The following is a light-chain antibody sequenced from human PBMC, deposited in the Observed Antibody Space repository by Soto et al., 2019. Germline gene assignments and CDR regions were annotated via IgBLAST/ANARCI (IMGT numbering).Light chain of an antibody. CDR2: GNS. J-gene: IGLJ2*01. V-gene: IGLV1-40*01. CDR3: QYYDSSLSGPVV. CDR1: SSNIGAGYD. Sequence: QSVLTQPPSVSGAPGQRVTISCTGSSSNIGAGYDVHWYQQLPGTAPKLLIYGNSNRPSGVPDRFSGSKSGTSASLAITGLQDADEADYYCQYYDSSLSGPVVFGGGTKLTVL.